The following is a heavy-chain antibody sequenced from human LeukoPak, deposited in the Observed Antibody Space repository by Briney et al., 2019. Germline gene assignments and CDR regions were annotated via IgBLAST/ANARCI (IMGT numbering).Heavy chain of an antibody. CDR2: ISSSGKTI. CDR3: ARGYGDSIHFDY. D-gene: IGHD4-17*01. V-gene: IGHV3-48*03. Sequence: PGGSLRLSCEASGFTFSSYEMNWVRQAPGKGLEWVSYISSSGKTIYYADSTKGRFTISRDNAKNSLYLQMNSLKAEEAAVYYCARGYGDSIHFDYWGQGTLVTVSS. CDR1: GFTFSSYE. J-gene: IGHJ4*02.